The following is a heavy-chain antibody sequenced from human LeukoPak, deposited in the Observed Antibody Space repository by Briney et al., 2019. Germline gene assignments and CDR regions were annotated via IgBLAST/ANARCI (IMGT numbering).Heavy chain of an antibody. J-gene: IGHJ4*02. V-gene: IGHV3-48*02. CDR1: GFIFSDYN. CDR2: ITHSGRTI. Sequence: GGSLRPSCAASGFIFSDYNMHWVRQAPGKGLEWVSYITHSGRTISYADSVKGRFTISRDNARNSLYLQMNSLRDDDTAVYFCARPSSGAHDYWGQGTLVTVSS. D-gene: IGHD1-26*01. CDR3: ARPSSGAHDY.